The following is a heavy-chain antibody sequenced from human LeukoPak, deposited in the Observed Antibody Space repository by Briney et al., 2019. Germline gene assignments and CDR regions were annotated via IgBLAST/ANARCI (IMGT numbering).Heavy chain of an antibody. CDR3: AIYISSGESPSSRIDY. V-gene: IGHV4-34*01. CDR1: GASLSGYY. J-gene: IGHJ4*02. Sequence: SETLSLTCAVYGASLSGYYWSSVRQPPGKGLEWSGEFNHSGSTNYNPSLKRRVTISVDTSKTQFSLKLSSVTAADTAVYYCAIYISSGESPSSRIDYWGQGTLVTVSS. D-gene: IGHD3-16*01. CDR2: FNHSGST.